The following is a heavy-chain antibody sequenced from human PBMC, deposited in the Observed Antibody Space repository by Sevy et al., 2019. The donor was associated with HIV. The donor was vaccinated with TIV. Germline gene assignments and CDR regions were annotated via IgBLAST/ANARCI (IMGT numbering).Heavy chain of an antibody. J-gene: IGHJ3*02. CDR2: IHPDSGGT. CDR3: ARDYGDI. CDR1: GYTFTDYY. V-gene: IGHV1-2*02. Sequence: ASVKVSCKTSGYTFTDYYMHWVRQAPGQGLEWMGWIHPDSGGTNYAQKFQGRVTMTRDTSISTAYMEVNSLGSDDTAVYFCARDYGDIWGQGTMVTVSS. D-gene: IGHD3-16*01.